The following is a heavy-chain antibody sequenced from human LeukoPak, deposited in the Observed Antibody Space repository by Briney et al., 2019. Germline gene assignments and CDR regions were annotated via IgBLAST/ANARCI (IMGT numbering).Heavy chain of an antibody. Sequence: GGSLRLSCAASGFTFSSYAMSWVRQVPGKGLEWVSAISGSGGSTYYADSVKGRFTISRDNSKNTLYLQMNSLRAEDTAVYYCAKSPLSSTSYTRLDYWGQGTLVTVSS. CDR2: ISGSGGST. CDR1: GFTFSSYA. J-gene: IGHJ4*02. CDR3: AKSPLSSTSYTRLDY. D-gene: IGHD2-2*01. V-gene: IGHV3-23*01.